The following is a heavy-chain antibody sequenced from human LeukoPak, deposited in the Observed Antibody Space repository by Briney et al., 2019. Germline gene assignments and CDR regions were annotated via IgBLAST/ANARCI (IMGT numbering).Heavy chain of an antibody. D-gene: IGHD7-27*01. CDR1: GGSFSGYY. CDR3: ARRNWDYWYFDL. CDR2: INHSGST. V-gene: IGHV4-34*01. Sequence: SETLSLTCAVYGGSFSGYYWSWIRQPPGRGLEWIGEINHSGSTNYNPSLKSRVTISVDTSRNQFSLKLSSVTASDTAVYYCARRNWDYWYFDLWGRGALVTVFS. J-gene: IGHJ2*01.